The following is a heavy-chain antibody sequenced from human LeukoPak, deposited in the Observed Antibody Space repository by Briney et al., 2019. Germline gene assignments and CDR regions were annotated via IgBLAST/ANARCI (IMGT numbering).Heavy chain of an antibody. J-gene: IGHJ4*02. CDR1: GGSISSGSYY. D-gene: IGHD3-10*01. CDR3: ARHLIVMVRGVITDYFDY. CDR2: IYTSGST. Sequence: SETLSLTCTVSGGSISSGSYYWSWIRQPAGKGLEWIGRIYTSGSTNYNPSLKSRVTISVDTSKNQFSLKLSSVTAADTAVYYCARHLIVMVRGVITDYFDYWGQGTLVSVSS. V-gene: IGHV4-61*02.